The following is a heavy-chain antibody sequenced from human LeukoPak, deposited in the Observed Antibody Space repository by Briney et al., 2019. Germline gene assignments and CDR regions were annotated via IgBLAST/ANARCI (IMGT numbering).Heavy chain of an antibody. D-gene: IGHD1-14*01. J-gene: IGHJ4*02. CDR3: ARGVEPLAANTLAY. Sequence: GGSLRLSCAASGFTVITNDMTWVRQAPGKGLEWVSVLYSDGNTKYADSVQGRFTISRDNSKNTVYPEMNSLSPDDTAVYYCARGVEPLAANTLAYWGQGTLVTVSS. CDR1: GFTVITND. V-gene: IGHV3-53*01. CDR2: LYSDGNT.